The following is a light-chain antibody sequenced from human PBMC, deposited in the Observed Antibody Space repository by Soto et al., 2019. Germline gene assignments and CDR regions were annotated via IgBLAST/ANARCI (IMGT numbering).Light chain of an antibody. Sequence: QSALTQPASVSGSPGQSITISCTGTSSDVGNYNFVSWYQQHPGKAPKLMISEGGKRPSGVSDRFSGSKSGNTASLTISGLQAEDEAYYYCCSYAGISTYVFGPGTKVTVL. CDR2: EGG. V-gene: IGLV2-23*01. CDR1: SSDVGNYNF. J-gene: IGLJ1*01. CDR3: CSYAGISTYV.